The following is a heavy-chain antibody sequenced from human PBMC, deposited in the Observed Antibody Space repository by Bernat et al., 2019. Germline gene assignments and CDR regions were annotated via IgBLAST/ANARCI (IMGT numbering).Heavy chain of an antibody. Sequence: QVQLVESGGGVVQPGRSLRLSCAASGFTFSSYGMHWVRQAPGKGLEWVAVIWYDGSNKYYADSVKGLFTISRDNSKNTLYLQMNSLRAEDTAVYYCARVNQSPLDYRGAYYYYGMDVWGQGTTVTVSS. V-gene: IGHV3-33*01. CDR2: IWYDGSNK. D-gene: IGHD4-11*01. CDR1: GFTFSSYG. CDR3: ARVNQSPLDYRGAYYYYGMDV. J-gene: IGHJ6*02.